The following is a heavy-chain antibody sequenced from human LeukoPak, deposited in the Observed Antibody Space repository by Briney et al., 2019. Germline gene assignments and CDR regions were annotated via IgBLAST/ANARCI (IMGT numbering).Heavy chain of an antibody. Sequence: GGSLRLSCAASGFTFSSYEMNWVSQAPGKGLEWVSYISSSGSPIYYADSVKGRFTISRDNAKNSLFLQMSSLRAEDTAVYYCARDKRLSGSSTDDAFDIWGQGTVVTVSS. CDR3: ARDKRLSGSSTDDAFDI. J-gene: IGHJ3*02. D-gene: IGHD1-26*01. V-gene: IGHV3-48*03. CDR2: ISSSGSPI. CDR1: GFTFSSYE.